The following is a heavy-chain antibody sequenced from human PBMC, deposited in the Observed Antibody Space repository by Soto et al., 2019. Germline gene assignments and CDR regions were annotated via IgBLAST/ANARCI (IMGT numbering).Heavy chain of an antibody. Sequence: LSLTCAVYGGSFSGYYWSWIRQPPGKGLEWIGEINHSGSTNYNPSLKSRVTISVDTSKNQFSLKLSSVTAADTALYYCARGGYCSGDSCPWGFDPWGQGTLVTVSS. CDR1: GGSFSGYY. J-gene: IGHJ5*02. V-gene: IGHV4-34*01. CDR3: ARGGYCSGDSCPWGFDP. D-gene: IGHD2-15*01. CDR2: INHSGST.